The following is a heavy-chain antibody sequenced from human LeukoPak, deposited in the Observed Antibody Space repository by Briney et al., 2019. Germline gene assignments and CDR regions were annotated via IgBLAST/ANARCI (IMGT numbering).Heavy chain of an antibody. J-gene: IGHJ3*02. Sequence: SETLSLTCTVSGGSISSYYWSWIRQPPGNGLEWIGYIYYSGSTNYNPSLKSRVTISVDTSKNQFSLKLSSVTAADTAVYYCARLRYDSSGYSAFDIWGQGTMVTVSS. CDR1: GGSISSYY. D-gene: IGHD3-22*01. CDR2: IYYSGST. CDR3: ARLRYDSSGYSAFDI. V-gene: IGHV4-59*01.